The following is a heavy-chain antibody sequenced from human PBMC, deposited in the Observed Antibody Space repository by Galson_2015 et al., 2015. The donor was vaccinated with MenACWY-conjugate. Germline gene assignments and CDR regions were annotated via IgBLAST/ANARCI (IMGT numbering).Heavy chain of an antibody. CDR3: VKETGGSDFYMGPRAFEM. D-gene: IGHD2-21*02. V-gene: IGHV3-9*01. Sequence: SMRISCAAAEVYCEDYGMRWVGQGPGAGLEWVSALRRNYFTIAYGASVKGRFTGSRDNAKNLLYLHMNSLREEVTGSYYCVKETGGSDFYMGPRAFEMWGPGTLVIVSS. CDR2: LRRNYFTI. J-gene: IGHJ3*02. CDR1: EVYCEDYG.